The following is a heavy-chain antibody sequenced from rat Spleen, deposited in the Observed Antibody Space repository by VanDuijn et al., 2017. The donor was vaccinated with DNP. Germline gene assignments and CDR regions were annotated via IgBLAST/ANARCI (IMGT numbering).Heavy chain of an antibody. V-gene: IGHV5-22*01. D-gene: IGHD4-3*01. CDR1: GFTFSDYY. CDR3: ARHRGLLGVMDA. J-gene: IGHJ4*01. Sequence: EVQLVESGGGLVQPGRSLKLSCAASGFTFSDYYMAWVRQAPKKGLEWVASISYEGRSTYYRDSVKGRFTISRDNAKSTLYLQMDSLRSEETATYYCARHRGLLGVMDAWGQGASVTVSS. CDR2: ISYEGRST.